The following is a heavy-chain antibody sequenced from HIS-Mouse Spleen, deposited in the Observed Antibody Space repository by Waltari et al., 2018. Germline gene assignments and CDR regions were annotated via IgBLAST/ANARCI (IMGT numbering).Heavy chain of an antibody. J-gene: IGHJ4*02. V-gene: IGHV3-30*18. CDR2: ISYDGSNK. CDR1: PFFCGSYG. Sequence: QVQLVGSGGGVVQPGRSLSRSCAALPFFCGSYGMHWVRQAPGKGLEWVAVISYDGSNKYYADSVKGRFTISRDNSKNTLYLQMNSLRAEDTAVYYCAKDKHHAFDYWGQGTLVTVSS. CDR3: AKDKHHAFDY.